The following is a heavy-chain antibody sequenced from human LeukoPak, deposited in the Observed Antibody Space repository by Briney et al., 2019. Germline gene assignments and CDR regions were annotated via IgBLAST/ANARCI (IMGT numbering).Heavy chain of an antibody. CDR1: GFTFSSYS. V-gene: IGHV3-21*01. CDR3: ARGPPPPDTAMVPDY. Sequence: SGGSLRLSCAASGFTFSSYSMNWVRQAPGKGLEWVSSISSSSSYIYYADSVKGRFTISRDNAKNSLYLQMNSLRAEDTAVYYCARGPPPPDTAMVPDYWGQGTLVTVSS. J-gene: IGHJ4*02. CDR2: ISSSSSYI. D-gene: IGHD5-18*01.